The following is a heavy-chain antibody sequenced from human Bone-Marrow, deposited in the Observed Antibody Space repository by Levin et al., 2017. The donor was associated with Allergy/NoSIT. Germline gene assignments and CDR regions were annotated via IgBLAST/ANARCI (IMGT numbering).Heavy chain of an antibody. J-gene: IGHJ4*02. D-gene: IGHD3-3*01. CDR3: TTMPGSTIFGVVVDY. V-gene: IGHV3-15*04. Sequence: GESLKISCTSSGFTFRNAWMSWVRQAPGKGLEWVGRIEGKTDDWTRDYAAAVKGRFIISRDDSKNTLYLQMNSLKTEDTAVYYCTTMPGSTIFGVVVDYWGQGTLVTVSS. CDR2: IEGKTDDWTR. CDR1: GFTFRNAW.